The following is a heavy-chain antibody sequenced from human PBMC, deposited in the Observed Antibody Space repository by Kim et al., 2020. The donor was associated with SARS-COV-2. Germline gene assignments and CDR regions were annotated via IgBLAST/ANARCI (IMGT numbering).Heavy chain of an antibody. CDR3: AKDFFIASPATPEYYFDY. CDR2: ISGSGGST. CDR1: GFTFSSYA. D-gene: IGHD2-2*01. Sequence: GGSLRLSCAASGFTFSSYAMSWVRQAPGKGLEWVSAISGSGGSTYYADSVKGRFTISRDNSKNTLYLQMNSLRAEDTAVYYCAKDFFIASPATPEYYFDYWGQGTLVTVSS. V-gene: IGHV3-23*01. J-gene: IGHJ4*02.